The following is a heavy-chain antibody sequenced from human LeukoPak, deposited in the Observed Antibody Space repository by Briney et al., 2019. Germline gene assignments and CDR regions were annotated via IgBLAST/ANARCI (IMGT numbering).Heavy chain of an antibody. CDR2: ISGSGGST. Sequence: GGPLRLSCAASGFTFSSYAMSWVRQAPGKGLEWVSAISGSGGSTYYADSVKGRFTISRDNSKNTLYLQMNSLRAEDTAVYYCANLDIAVAGTEETIDYWGQGTLVTVSS. CDR1: GFTFSSYA. J-gene: IGHJ4*02. CDR3: ANLDIAVAGTEETIDY. D-gene: IGHD6-19*01. V-gene: IGHV3-23*01.